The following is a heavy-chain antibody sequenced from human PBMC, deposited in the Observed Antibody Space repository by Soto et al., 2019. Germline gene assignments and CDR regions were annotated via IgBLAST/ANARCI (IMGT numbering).Heavy chain of an antibody. CDR1: GFTFSSFG. D-gene: IGHD2-2*01. Sequence: GGSLRLSCAASGFTFSSFGMHWVRRAPGKGLDWVAAIRSDGSKKYYADSVKGRFTISRDDSESTLYLRMDSLRAEDTGVYYCARDDCSSPSCFVYWGQGTPVTVS. CDR2: IRSDGSKK. CDR3: ARDDCSSPSCFVY. V-gene: IGHV3-33*01. J-gene: IGHJ4*02.